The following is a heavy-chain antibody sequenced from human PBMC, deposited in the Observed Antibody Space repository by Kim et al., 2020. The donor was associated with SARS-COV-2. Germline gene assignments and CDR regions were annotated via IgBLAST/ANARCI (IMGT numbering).Heavy chain of an antibody. CDR2: ISGSAGST. V-gene: IGHV3-23*01. Sequence: GGSLRLSCAASGFTFSSYAMSWVRQAPGKGLEWVSAISGSAGSTYYADSVKGRFTISRDNSKNTRYLQMKSLRAEDTAVYYCEKAETAMVPYNWFDPWGQGTRVPVSS. J-gene: IGHJ5*02. D-gene: IGHD5-18*01. CDR1: GFTFSSYA. CDR3: EKAETAMVPYNWFDP.